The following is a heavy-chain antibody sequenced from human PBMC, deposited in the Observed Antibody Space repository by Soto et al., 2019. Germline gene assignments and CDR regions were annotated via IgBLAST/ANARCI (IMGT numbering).Heavy chain of an antibody. J-gene: IGHJ4*02. CDR2: INHSGST. CDR3: ARGRERYGSGSPRFDY. CDR1: GGSFSGYY. V-gene: IGHV4-34*01. D-gene: IGHD3-10*01. Sequence: LSLTCAVYGGSFSGYYWSWIRQPPGKGLEWIGEINHSGSTNYNPSLKSRVTISVDTSKNQFSLKLSSVTAADTAVYYCARGRERYGSGSPRFDYWGQGTLVTVSS.